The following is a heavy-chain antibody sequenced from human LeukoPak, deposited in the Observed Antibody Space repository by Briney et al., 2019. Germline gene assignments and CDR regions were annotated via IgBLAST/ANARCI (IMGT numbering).Heavy chain of an antibody. CDR2: IIPIFGTA. CDR3: ARDYSSGHRGVDY. J-gene: IGHJ4*02. CDR1: EYTFTSYD. V-gene: IGHV1-69*05. Sequence: GASVKVSCKASEYTFTSYDINWVRQAPGQGLEWMGRIIPIFGTANYAQKFQGRVTITTDESTSTAYMELSSLRSEDTAVYYCARDYSSGHRGVDYWGQGTLVTVSS. D-gene: IGHD6-19*01.